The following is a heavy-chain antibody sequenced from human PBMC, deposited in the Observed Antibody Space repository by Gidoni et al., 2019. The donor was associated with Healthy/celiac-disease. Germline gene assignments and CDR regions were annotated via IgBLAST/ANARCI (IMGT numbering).Heavy chain of an antibody. Sequence: QVQLVQSGAEVKKPGSSVKVSFKASGGTFSSYTITWVRQAPGQGLEWMGRIIPILGIANYAQKFQGRVTITADKSTSTAYMELSSLRSEDTAVYYCARVGGCSSTSCYDYYYYGMDVWGQGTTVTVSS. D-gene: IGHD2-2*01. V-gene: IGHV1-69*02. CDR2: IIPILGIA. J-gene: IGHJ6*02. CDR1: GGTFSSYT. CDR3: ARVGGCSSTSCYDYYYYGMDV.